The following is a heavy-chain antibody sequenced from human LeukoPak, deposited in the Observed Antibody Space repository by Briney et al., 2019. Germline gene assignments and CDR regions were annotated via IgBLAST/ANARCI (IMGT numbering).Heavy chain of an antibody. Sequence: GGSLRLSCVGSGFTFRDRFIDWVRQAPGKGLEWVGRTRNRANSYNKEYAASAKDRFSFSRDESKNSLYLKMNSLKTEDTAVYYCTTSTDRNGGSYDYWGQGTLVTVSS. CDR3: TTSTDRNGGSYDY. J-gene: IGHJ4*02. V-gene: IGHV3-72*01. D-gene: IGHD1-1*01. CDR2: TRNRANSYNK. CDR1: GFTFRDRF.